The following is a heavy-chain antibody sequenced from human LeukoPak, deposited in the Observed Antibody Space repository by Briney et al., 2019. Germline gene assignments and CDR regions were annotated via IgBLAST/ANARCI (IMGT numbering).Heavy chain of an antibody. CDR1: GFTFSDYY. CDR3: ARGPQAYYDFWSGYDLDY. CDR2: ISSSSSYI. J-gene: IGHJ4*02. Sequence: PGGSLRLSCAASGFTFSDYYMNWVRQAPGKGLEWVSSISSSSSYIYYADSVKGRFTISRDNAKNSLYLQMNSLRAEDTAVYYCARGPQAYYDFWSGYDLDYWGQGTLVTVSS. V-gene: IGHV3-21*01. D-gene: IGHD3-3*01.